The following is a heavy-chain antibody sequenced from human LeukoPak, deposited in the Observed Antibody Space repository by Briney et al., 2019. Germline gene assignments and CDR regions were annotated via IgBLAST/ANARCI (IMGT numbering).Heavy chain of an antibody. CDR2: IYYSGST. Sequence: SQTLSLTCTVSGGSISSGGYYWSRIRQHPGKGLEWIGYIYYSGSTYYNPSLKSRVTISVDTSKNQFSLKLSSVTAADTAVYYCARVVRGYSYGYVVDYWGQGTLVTVSS. CDR3: ARVVRGYSYGYVVDY. J-gene: IGHJ4*02. D-gene: IGHD5-18*01. CDR1: GGSISSGGYY. V-gene: IGHV4-31*03.